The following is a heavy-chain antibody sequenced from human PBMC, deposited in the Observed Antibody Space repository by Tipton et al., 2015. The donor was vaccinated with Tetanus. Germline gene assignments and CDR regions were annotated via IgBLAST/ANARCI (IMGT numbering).Heavy chain of an antibody. V-gene: IGHV3-48*02. D-gene: IGHD3-10*01. CDR3: ARDRLWFGELSHYYYYGMDV. J-gene: IGHJ6*02. CDR2: ISSSSSTI. Sequence: GSLRLSYAASGFTFSSYSMNWVRQAPGKGLEWVSYISSSSSTIYYADSVKGRFTISRDNAKNSLYLQMNSLRDEDTAVYYCARDRLWFGELSHYYYYGMDVWGQGTTVTVSS. CDR1: GFTFSSYS.